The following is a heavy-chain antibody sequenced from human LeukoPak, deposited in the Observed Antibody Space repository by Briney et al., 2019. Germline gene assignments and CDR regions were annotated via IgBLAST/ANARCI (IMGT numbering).Heavy chain of an antibody. Sequence: GGSLRLSCAGSGLTFSSYGMTWVRQAPGKGLEWVAAITGNGGDTRYAHSVKGRFTISRDNSKNTLYLQMNSLRAEDTAMYYCAKDPNGDYLGAFDSWGQGTLVTVSS. CDR3: AKDPNGDYLGAFDS. J-gene: IGHJ4*02. CDR1: GLTFSSYG. D-gene: IGHD4-17*01. V-gene: IGHV3-23*01. CDR2: ITGNGGDT.